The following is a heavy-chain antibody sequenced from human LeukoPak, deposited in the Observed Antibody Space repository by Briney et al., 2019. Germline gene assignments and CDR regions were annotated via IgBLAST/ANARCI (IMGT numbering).Heavy chain of an antibody. CDR1: GGSVSSGSYY. CDR3: ASSGPRSVYYFDY. V-gene: IGHV4-61*01. D-gene: IGHD3-10*01. J-gene: IGHJ4*02. Sequence: PSETLSLTCTVSGGSVSSGSYYWSWIREPPGEGLEWIGYIYYSGSTNYNPSLKSRVTISVDTSKNQFSLKLSSVTAADTAVYYCASSGPRSVYYFDYWGQGTLVTVSS. CDR2: IYYSGST.